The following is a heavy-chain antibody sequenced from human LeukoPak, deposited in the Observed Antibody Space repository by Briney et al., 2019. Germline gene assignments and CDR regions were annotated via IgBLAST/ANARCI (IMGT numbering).Heavy chain of an antibody. CDR2: FSHSGST. V-gene: IGHV4-59*01. CDR1: GGSIISYW. Sequence: SETLSLTCTVSGGSIISYWWSWIRQPPGKGLESIGFFSHSGSTKYNSSLKSRVTISGDTSKNQFSLRLYSVTPADTAMYYCAREARGAAAGLRGWYFDLWGRGTLVTVSS. CDR3: AREARGAAAGLRGWYFDL. D-gene: IGHD6-13*01. J-gene: IGHJ2*01.